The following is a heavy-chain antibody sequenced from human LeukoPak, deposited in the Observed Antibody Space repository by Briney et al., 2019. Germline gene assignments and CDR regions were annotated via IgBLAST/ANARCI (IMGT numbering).Heavy chain of an antibody. D-gene: IGHD2-15*01. CDR2: ISPYNGDS. V-gene: IGHV1-18*01. Sequence: GASVKVSCKPSGFTFNTYDFNWVRQAPGQGLEWLGWISPYNGDSKYAQRLQGRVTMTTDASTSTAYMELRSLRSDDTAVYYCTRYCSGGACYAYDAFDIWGQGTMVTVSS. CDR1: GFTFNTYD. J-gene: IGHJ3*02. CDR3: TRYCSGGACYAYDAFDI.